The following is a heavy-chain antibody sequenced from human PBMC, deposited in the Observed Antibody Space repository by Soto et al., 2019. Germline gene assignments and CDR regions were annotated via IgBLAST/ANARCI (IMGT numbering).Heavy chain of an antibody. CDR3: AKVFGELLYSGPYYYYGVDV. D-gene: IGHD3-10*02. Sequence: QPGGSLRLSCAASGFTFSSYAMHWVRQAPGKGLEWVAVISYDGSNKYYADSVKGRFTISRDNSKNTLYLQMNSLRAEDTAVYYCAKVFGELLYSGPYYYYGVDVWGQGTTVTVSS. J-gene: IGHJ6*02. CDR1: GFTFSSYA. CDR2: ISYDGSNK. V-gene: IGHV3-30-3*01.